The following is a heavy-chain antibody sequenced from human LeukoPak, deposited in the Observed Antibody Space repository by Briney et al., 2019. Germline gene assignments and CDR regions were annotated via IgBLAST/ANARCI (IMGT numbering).Heavy chain of an antibody. J-gene: IGHJ4*02. D-gene: IGHD1-26*01. Sequence: SQTLSLTCAISGDSVSSKSAPWNWITQSPSRGLEWLGRTYSRSKWFNDYAVSVKSRITINPDTSKNQFSLHLTSGTPDDTAVYYCARGTGSLDYWGQGTLVTVSS. V-gene: IGHV6-1*01. CDR3: ARGTGSLDY. CDR1: GDSVSSKSAP. CDR2: TYSRSKWFN.